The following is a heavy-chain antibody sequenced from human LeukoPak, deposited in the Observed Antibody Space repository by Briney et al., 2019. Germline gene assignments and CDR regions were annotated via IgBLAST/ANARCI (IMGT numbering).Heavy chain of an antibody. CDR2: ISAYNGNT. V-gene: IGHV1-18*01. CDR3: ARDDPYYDALTGYCLFDY. Sequence: GASVKVSCKASGYTFTSYGISWVRQAPGQGLEWMGWISAYNGNTNYAQKLQGRVTMTTDTSTSTAYMELRSLRSDDTAVYYCARDDPYYDALTGYCLFDYWGQGTLVTVSS. J-gene: IGHJ4*02. D-gene: IGHD3-9*01. CDR1: GYTFTSYG.